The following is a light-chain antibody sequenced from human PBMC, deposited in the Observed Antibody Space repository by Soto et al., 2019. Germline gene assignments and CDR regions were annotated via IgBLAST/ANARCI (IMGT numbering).Light chain of an antibody. Sequence: QSVLTQPPSVSGAPGQRVTISCTGSSSNMGAGHDVHWYQHLPGTVPKLLIFGNNNRPSGVPDRYAGSKSGTAASLAITGLQAEDEADDSCQYYERSLSSSVFGGGTKLTVL. CDR3: QYYERSLSSSV. J-gene: IGLJ2*01. CDR2: GNN. CDR1: SSNMGAGHD. V-gene: IGLV1-40*01.